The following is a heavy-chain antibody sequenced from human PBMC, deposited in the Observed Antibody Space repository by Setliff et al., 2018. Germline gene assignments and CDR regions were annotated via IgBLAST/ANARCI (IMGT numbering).Heavy chain of an antibody. V-gene: IGHV4-61*10. Sequence: SETLSLTCSVSGDSISSGNFYWTWIRQPAGKGLEWIGFIFYSGDTKSNPSLKSRVTMSVDTSKNQFSLKLSSVTAADTAVYYCARDRTYYGSGTYTRWFDYWGQGTLVTAPQ. D-gene: IGHD3-10*01. J-gene: IGHJ4*02. CDR3: ARDRTYYGSGTYTRWFDY. CDR1: GDSISSGNFY. CDR2: IFYSGDT.